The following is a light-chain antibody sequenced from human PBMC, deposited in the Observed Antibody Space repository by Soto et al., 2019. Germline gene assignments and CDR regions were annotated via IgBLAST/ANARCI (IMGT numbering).Light chain of an antibody. CDR1: QSVFNRSNNKNY. J-gene: IGKJ5*01. CDR2: DAS. Sequence: DIVMTQSPDSLAVSLGERATINCKSRQSVFNRSNNKNYLAWYQKKPGKAPKLLIYDASSLESGVPSRFSGSGSGTDFTLTISSLQPDDFATYYCQQYNSYSITFGQGTRLEIK. CDR3: QQYNSYSIT. V-gene: IGKV4-1*01.